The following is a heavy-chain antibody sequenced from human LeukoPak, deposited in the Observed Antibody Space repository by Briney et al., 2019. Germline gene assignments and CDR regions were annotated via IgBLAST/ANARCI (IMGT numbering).Heavy chain of an antibody. Sequence: SETLSLTCTVSGGSISSYYWSWIRQPPGKGLEWIGRIYTSGSTNYNPSLKSRVTMSVDTSKNQFSLKLSSVTAADTAVYYCAISSGSSRLIDYWGQGTLVTVSS. J-gene: IGHJ4*02. D-gene: IGHD1-26*01. CDR1: GGSISSYY. V-gene: IGHV4-4*07. CDR2: IYTSGST. CDR3: AISSGSSRLIDY.